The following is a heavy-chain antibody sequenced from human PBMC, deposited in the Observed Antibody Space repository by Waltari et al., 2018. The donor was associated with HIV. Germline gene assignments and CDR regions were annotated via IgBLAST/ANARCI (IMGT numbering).Heavy chain of an antibody. D-gene: IGHD3-10*01. V-gene: IGHV4-61*01. CDR3: AREGNYYGSGGWFDP. CDR1: GGSVSSGSYY. CDR2: IYYSGST. J-gene: IGHJ5*02. Sequence: QVQLQESGPGLVKPSETLSLTCTVSGGSVSSGSYYWSWIRQPPGKGLEWIGYIYYSGSTNYNPSLKSRVTISVDTSKNQFSLKLSSVTAADTAVYYCAREGNYYGSGGWFDPWGQGTLVTVSS.